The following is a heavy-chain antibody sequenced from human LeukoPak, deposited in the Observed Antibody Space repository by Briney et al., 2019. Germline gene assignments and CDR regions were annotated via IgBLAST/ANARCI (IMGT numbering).Heavy chain of an antibody. J-gene: IGHJ4*02. CDR1: GFTFSSYE. CDR2: ISSIGSTI. V-gene: IGHV3-48*03. Sequence: GGSLRLSCAASGFTFSSYEMNWVRQAPGKGLEWVSYISSIGSTIYYADSVKGRFTISRDNAKNSLYLQMNSLRAEDTAVYYCARSGIAAAGTPFDYWGQGTLVTVSS. CDR3: ARSGIAAAGTPFDY. D-gene: IGHD6-13*01.